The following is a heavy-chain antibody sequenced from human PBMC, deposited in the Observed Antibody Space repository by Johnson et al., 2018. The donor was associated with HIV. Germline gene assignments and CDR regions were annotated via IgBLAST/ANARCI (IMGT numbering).Heavy chain of an antibody. CDR1: GFSFSAYA. V-gene: IGHV3-23*04. CDR2: IGGSAVST. D-gene: IGHD2-15*01. J-gene: IGHJ3*02. Sequence: VQLVESGGDLVQPGGSLRLSCAASGFSFSAYAMTWVRQAPGKGLEWVSLIGGSAVSTYYADSVKGRFTISRDNSKNTLYLQMNSLRAEDTAVYYCARDNLGYYSGGSCHDAFDIWGQGTMVTVSS. CDR3: ARDNLGYYSGGSCHDAFDI.